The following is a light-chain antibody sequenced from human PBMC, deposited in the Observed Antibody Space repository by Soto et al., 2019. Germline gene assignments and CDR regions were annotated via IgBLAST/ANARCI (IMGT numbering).Light chain of an antibody. V-gene: IGKV3-15*01. Sequence: EILMTQSPATLSVSPGERATLSCRASQSVRNNLAWYQQRRGQAPRLLIYYASTRATGVPPRFSGSGSGTEFTITISSLQSEDSALYYCQQYNNWPPITFGQGTRLEIK. CDR2: YAS. J-gene: IGKJ5*01. CDR3: QQYNNWPPIT. CDR1: QSVRNN.